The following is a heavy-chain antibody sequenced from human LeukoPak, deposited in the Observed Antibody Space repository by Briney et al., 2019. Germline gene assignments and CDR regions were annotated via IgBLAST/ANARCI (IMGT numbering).Heavy chain of an antibody. CDR1: GFTFSSYS. J-gene: IGHJ5*02. Sequence: AGGSLRLSCAASGFTFSSYSMNWVRQAPGKGLEWVSSISGSSSYIYYADSVKGRFTISRDNAKNSLYLQMNSLRAEDAAVYYCARPLSEGFDPWGQGTLVTVSS. V-gene: IGHV3-21*01. CDR2: ISGSSSYI. D-gene: IGHD3-16*02. CDR3: ARPLSEGFDP.